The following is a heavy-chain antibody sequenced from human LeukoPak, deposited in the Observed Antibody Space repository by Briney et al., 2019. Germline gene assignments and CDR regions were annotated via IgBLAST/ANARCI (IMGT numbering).Heavy chain of an antibody. V-gene: IGHV4-38-2*02. Sequence: PSETLSLTCTVSGSSISSAYYWAWIRQPPGKGLEWIGSVYHSGSTYSDPSLKSRLTMSVDTSKNQFSLKLSSVTAADTAVYYCARGNTGFSPNRFDPWGQGTLVTVSS. J-gene: IGHJ5*02. D-gene: IGHD5-18*01. CDR3: ARGNTGFSPNRFDP. CDR2: VYHSGST. CDR1: GSSISSAYY.